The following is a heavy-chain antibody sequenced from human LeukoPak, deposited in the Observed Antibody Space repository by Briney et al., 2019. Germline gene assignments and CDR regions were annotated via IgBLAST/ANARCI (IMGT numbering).Heavy chain of an antibody. CDR1: GGTLSSYS. Sequence: GASVKVSCKDSGGTLSSYSISWVGQAPRQGREWMGRIIPILGIANYAHKSQGRVTMISDTSISTAYMELSGRRSDDPAGYYCSARYSDSSEGFYGWGQGTLVS. D-gene: IGHD6-6*01. V-gene: IGHV1-69*02. J-gene: IGHJ4*02. CDR2: IIPILGIA. CDR3: SARYSDSSEGFYG.